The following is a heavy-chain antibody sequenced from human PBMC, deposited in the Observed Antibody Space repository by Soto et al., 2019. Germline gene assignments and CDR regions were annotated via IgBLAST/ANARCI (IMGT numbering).Heavy chain of an antibody. CDR2: ISYDGSNK. Sequence: QVQLVESGGGVVQPGRSLRLSCAASGFTFSSYAMHWFRQAPGKGLEWVAVISYDGSNKYYADSVKGRFTISRDNSKNTLYLQLNSLRADDTAVYYCARVPSSSGRAHFDYWGQGNLVTVSS. J-gene: IGHJ4*02. V-gene: IGHV3-30-3*01. CDR1: GFTFSSYA. CDR3: ARVPSSSGRAHFDY. D-gene: IGHD2-15*01.